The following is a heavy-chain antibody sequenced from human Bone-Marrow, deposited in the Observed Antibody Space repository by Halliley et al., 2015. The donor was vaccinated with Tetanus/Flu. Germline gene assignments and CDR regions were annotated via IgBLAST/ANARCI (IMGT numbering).Heavy chain of an antibody. CDR2: IYPHDSDT. V-gene: IGHV5-51*03. CDR1: GYKYVNNW. CDR3: ARRLAVVTAPRGLHHAFDI. D-gene: IGHD2-21*02. J-gene: IGHJ3*02. Sequence: QLVQSGAEVRQPGESLKISCASYGYKYVNNWIAWVRQVPGKGLEWMGIIYPHDSDTRDSPSFQGQVTMSVDKSINTAYLQWTSLTASDTAIYYFARRLAVVTAPRGLHHAFDIWGQGTQVAVSS.